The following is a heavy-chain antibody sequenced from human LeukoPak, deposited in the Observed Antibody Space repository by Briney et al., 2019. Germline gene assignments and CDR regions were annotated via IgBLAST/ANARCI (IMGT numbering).Heavy chain of an antibody. CDR2: IIPIFGTA. CDR3: ARDRWLQSESYFDY. V-gene: IGHV1-69*05. Sequence: GASVKVSCKASGGTFSSYAISWVRQAPGQGLEWMGRIIPIFGTANYAQKFQGRVTITTDESTSTAYMELSSLRSEDTAVYYCARDRWLQSESYFDYWGQGTLVTVSP. J-gene: IGHJ4*02. D-gene: IGHD5-24*01. CDR1: GGTFSSYA.